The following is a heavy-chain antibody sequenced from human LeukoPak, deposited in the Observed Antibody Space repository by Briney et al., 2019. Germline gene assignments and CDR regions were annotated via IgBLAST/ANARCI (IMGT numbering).Heavy chain of an antibody. D-gene: IGHD2-2*01. Sequence: ASVTVSCKASGYIFTEYYIHWVRQAPGLGLEWLGWINPNSGAREHAQKFRGRLTLTRDTSSSTAYMDLTSLRIDDTAVYYCARWPAVVDVDVWRKGTTVIVSS. V-gene: IGHV1-2*02. CDR3: ARWPAVVDVDV. J-gene: IGHJ6*04. CDR2: INPNSGAR. CDR1: GYIFTEYY.